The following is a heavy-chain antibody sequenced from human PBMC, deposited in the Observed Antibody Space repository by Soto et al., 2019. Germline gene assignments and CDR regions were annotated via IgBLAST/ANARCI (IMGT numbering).Heavy chain of an antibody. J-gene: IGHJ6*02. CDR1: GYTFTSYW. CDR3: AKTSKYYYDSSGSLDY. Sequence: PGESLKISCQGSGYTFTSYWVAWVRQMPGKGLEWMGIIYPGGSDTTYSPSFQGQVTISADKSISTAYLQWSSLKASDTAMYYCAKTSKYYYDSSGSLDYWGQGTTVTVSS. V-gene: IGHV5-51*01. D-gene: IGHD3-22*01. CDR2: IYPGGSDT.